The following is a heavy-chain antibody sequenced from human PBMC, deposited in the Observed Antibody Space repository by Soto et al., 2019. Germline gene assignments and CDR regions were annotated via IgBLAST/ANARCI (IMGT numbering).Heavy chain of an antibody. V-gene: IGHV3-30*18. Sequence: GGSLRLSCAGSGFTFSSYGMHWVRQVPGKGLEWVAVISYDGSDKYYGDSVKGRFTISRDDSKNTLYLQMNSLRVEDTAIYYCAKTAGYDYVWGSSGXDPWGQGT. CDR1: GFTFSSYG. J-gene: IGHJ5*02. D-gene: IGHD3-16*01. CDR3: AKTAGYDYVWGSSGXDP. CDR2: ISYDGSDK.